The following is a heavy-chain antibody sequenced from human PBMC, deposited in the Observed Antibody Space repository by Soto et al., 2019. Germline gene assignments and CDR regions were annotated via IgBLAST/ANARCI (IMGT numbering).Heavy chain of an antibody. CDR2: INPNSGGT. J-gene: IGHJ6*03. Sequence: ASVKVSCKASGYTFTGYYMHWVRQAPGQGLEWMGWINPNSGGTNYAQKFQGWVTMTRETSISTAYMELSRLRSDDTAVYYCARGRGYCSSTSCYQDYYYYMDVWGKGTTVTVSS. D-gene: IGHD2-2*01. CDR3: ARGRGYCSSTSCYQDYYYYMDV. CDR1: GYTFTGYY. V-gene: IGHV1-2*04.